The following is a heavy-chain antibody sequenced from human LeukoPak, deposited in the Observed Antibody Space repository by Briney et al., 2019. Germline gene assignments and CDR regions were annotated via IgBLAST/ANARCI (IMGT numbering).Heavy chain of an antibody. Sequence: PGGSLSLSCVASGFTVSSDYMSWVRQAQGKGIELVSVIYSARNTYYADSVKGRFTISRHNSENTLYLHMNSLRVEDTAVYFCARGGTPGYSSGRIDYWIQATLVTVCS. CDR3: ARGGTPGYSSGRIDY. D-gene: IGHD6-19*01. CDR2: IYSARNT. J-gene: IGHJ4*02. V-gene: IGHV3-53*04. CDR1: GFTVSSDY.